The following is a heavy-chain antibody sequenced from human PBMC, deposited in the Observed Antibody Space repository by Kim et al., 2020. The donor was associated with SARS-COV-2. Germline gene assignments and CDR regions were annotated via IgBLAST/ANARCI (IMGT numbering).Heavy chain of an antibody. V-gene: IGHV3-23*01. J-gene: IGHJ4*02. CDR3: AKSSQIGGGYGHGFDS. CDR1: GFTFSSYV. D-gene: IGHD4-17*01. Sequence: GGSLRLSCAASGFTFSSYVMSWVRQAPGKGLEWVSAISGSGGSTYYADSVKGRFTISRDNSKNTLYLQMNSLRAEDTAVYYCAKSSQIGGGYGHGFDSWGQRDLVTVSS. CDR2: ISGSGGST.